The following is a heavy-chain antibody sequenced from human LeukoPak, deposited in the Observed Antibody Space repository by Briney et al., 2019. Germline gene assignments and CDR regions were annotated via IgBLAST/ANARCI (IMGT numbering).Heavy chain of an antibody. V-gene: IGHV3-74*01. CDR1: GFTFSSHW. D-gene: IGHD6-19*01. CDR3: IRSNGWPDY. CDR2: INHDGSDT. J-gene: IGHJ4*02. Sequence: SGGSLRLSCEVSGFTFSSHWMHWVREAPGKGLGWVSRINHDGSDTIYADSVKGRFTISRDNAKNTVYLQMNSLRAEDTAVYYCIRSNGWPDYWRLGTLVTVSS.